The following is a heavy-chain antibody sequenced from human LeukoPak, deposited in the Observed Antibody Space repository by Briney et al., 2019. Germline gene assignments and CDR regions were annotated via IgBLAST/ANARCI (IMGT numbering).Heavy chain of an antibody. D-gene: IGHD6-19*01. Sequence: ASVKVSCEDSGYTFSSYGISWLRQAPGQGLEWMAWISPYNNNTSYAQKLQGRVTLTTDTSTSTAYMELRGLRSDDTAVYYCARDGSYTVAGDFDHWGQGTLVTVSS. CDR2: ISPYNNNT. J-gene: IGHJ4*02. CDR3: ARDGSYTVAGDFDH. CDR1: GYTFSSYG. V-gene: IGHV1-18*01.